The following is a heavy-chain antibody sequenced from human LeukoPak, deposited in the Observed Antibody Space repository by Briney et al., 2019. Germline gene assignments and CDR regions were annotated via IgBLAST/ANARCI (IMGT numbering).Heavy chain of an antibody. CDR2: ISSSSSYI. J-gene: IGHJ4*02. Sequence: PGGSLRLSCAASGFTFSSYSMNWVRQAPGKGLEWVSSISSSSSYIYYADSVKGRFTISRDNAKNSLYLQMNSLRAEDTAIYYCAKEAVAAAGPFDHWGQGTLVTVSS. CDR3: AKEAVAAAGPFDH. V-gene: IGHV3-21*04. CDR1: GFTFSSYS. D-gene: IGHD6-13*01.